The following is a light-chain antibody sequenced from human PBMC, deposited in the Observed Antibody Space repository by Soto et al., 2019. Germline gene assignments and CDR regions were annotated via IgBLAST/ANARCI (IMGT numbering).Light chain of an antibody. CDR3: SSYTSSRTYMV. CDR1: SRDVGGYNY. V-gene: IGLV2-14*01. Sequence: QSALTQPASVSGSPGQSITISCTGTSRDVGGYNYVSWYQQHPGQAPKLMSYDVSNRPSGVSNRFSGAKSGNTAYLTISGLQADDEADYYCSSYTSSRTYMVFVGGTK. J-gene: IGLJ2*01. CDR2: DVS.